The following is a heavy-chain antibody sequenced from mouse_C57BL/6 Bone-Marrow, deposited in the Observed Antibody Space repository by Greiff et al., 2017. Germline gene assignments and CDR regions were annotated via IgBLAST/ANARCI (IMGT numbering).Heavy chain of an antibody. CDR3: ARGGGSGYLY. CDR1: GYAFTNYL. V-gene: IGHV1-54*01. CDR2: INPGSGGT. D-gene: IGHD3-2*02. J-gene: IGHJ2*01. Sequence: VKLMESGAELVRPGTSVKVSCKASGYAFTNYLIEWVKQRPGQGLEWIGVINPGSGGTNYNEKFKGKATLTADKSSSTAYMQLSSLTSEDSAVYFCARGGGSGYLYWGQGTTLTVSS.